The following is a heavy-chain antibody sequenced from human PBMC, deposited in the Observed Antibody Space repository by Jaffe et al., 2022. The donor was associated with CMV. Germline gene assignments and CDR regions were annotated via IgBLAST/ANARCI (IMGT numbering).Heavy chain of an antibody. CDR2: ISYSGST. Sequence: QLHLQESGPGLLRASETLSLTCTVSGGSITSSNYYWGWIRQPPGKGLEWVASISYSGSTYYNPSLKSRVTISVDTSKNQFSLKLNSVTAADTAVYYCASQHGVIRDLDWFDPWGQGSLVTVSS. CDR3: ASQHGVIRDLDWFDP. D-gene: IGHD3-16*01. J-gene: IGHJ5*02. CDR1: GGSITSSNYY. V-gene: IGHV4-39*01.